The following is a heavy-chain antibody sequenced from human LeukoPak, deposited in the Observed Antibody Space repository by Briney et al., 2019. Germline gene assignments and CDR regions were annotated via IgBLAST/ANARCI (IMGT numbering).Heavy chain of an antibody. V-gene: IGHV4-4*07. CDR3: ARDVLVGGSTTYFDY. CDR1: GAPITSYY. D-gene: IGHD1-26*01. J-gene: IGHJ4*02. CDR2: IYTSGRT. Sequence: SETLSLTCTVSGAPITSYYWSWIRQPAGKGLEWIGRIYTSGRTDYNPSLKSRVTMSVDTSKNQFSLKLSSVTAADTAVYYCARDVLVGGSTTYFDYWGQGTLVTVSS.